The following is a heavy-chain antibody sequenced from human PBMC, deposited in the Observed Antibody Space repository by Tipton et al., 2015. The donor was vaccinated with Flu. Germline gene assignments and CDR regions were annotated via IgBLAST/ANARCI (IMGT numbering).Heavy chain of an antibody. CDR2: ISWDGGST. CDR3: ATEVAWQGGGYYGMDV. V-gene: IGHV3-43D*03. D-gene: IGHD1-26*01. J-gene: IGHJ6*02. CDR1: GLTFDGYD. Sequence: AVSGLTFDGYDMHWVRQAPGKGLEWVSVISWDGGSTFYADSVRGRFTVSRDNSENSLYLQMSSLRAEDTALYYCATEVAWQGGGYYGMDVRGQGTTVTVSS.